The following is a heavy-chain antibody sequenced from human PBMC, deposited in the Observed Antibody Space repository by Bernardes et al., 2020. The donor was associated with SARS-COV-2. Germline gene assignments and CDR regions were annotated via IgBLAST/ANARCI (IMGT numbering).Heavy chain of an antibody. CDR2: IYFNGTT. CDR1: GFTVSNDY. Sequence: GGSLRLSCAASGFTVSNDYMTWVRQAPGKGLEWVSLIYFNGTTYYADSVMGRFTTSRDNSRNTLYLQLNTLRLEDTAVYYCARVAGIQLWQRKSGLDVWGQGTTVTVSS. CDR3: ARVAGIQLWQRKSGLDV. D-gene: IGHD5-18*01. V-gene: IGHV3-53*01. J-gene: IGHJ6*02.